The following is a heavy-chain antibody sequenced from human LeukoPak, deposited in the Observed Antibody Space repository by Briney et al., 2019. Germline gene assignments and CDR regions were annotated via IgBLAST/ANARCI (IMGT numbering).Heavy chain of an antibody. CDR1: GVSISGTSYC. D-gene: IGHD1-1*01. Sequence: TTSETLSLTCSVSGVSISGTSYCWGWIRQPPGKGPEWIGSHYHTGRIYHNPSLNSRVTISVDTSKNQFSLKLSSVTDADTAVYYCARDGSDNWGLFDNWGRGTLVTVSS. V-gene: IGHV4-39*07. J-gene: IGHJ4*02. CDR2: HYHTGRI. CDR3: ARDGSDNWGLFDN.